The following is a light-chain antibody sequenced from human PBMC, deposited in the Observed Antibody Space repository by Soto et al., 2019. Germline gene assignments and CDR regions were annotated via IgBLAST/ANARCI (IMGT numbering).Light chain of an antibody. CDR2: DVN. V-gene: IGLV2-14*01. CDR3: SSYTSSSTFVV. J-gene: IGLJ2*01. CDR1: SSDVGGYNY. Sequence: QSALTQPASVSGSPGQSITIPCTGTSSDVGGYNYVSWYQQNPGKAPKLMIYDVNNRPSGVSNRFSGSKSGNTASLTISGLPVEDEADYYCSSYTSSSTFVVFGGGTKLTVL.